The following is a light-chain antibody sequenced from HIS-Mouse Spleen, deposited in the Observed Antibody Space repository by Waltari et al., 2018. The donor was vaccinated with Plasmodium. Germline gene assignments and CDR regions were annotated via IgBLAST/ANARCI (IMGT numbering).Light chain of an antibody. CDR2: DVS. CDR3: CSYAGSYTFV. Sequence: QSALTQPRSVSGSPGPSVTPSCTGTSRDVGGYNYVSWYQQTPGKAPKLMIYDVSKRPSGVPDRFSGSKSGNTASLTSSGLQAEDEADYYCCSYAGSYTFVFGTGTKVTVL. CDR1: SRDVGGYNY. J-gene: IGLJ1*01. V-gene: IGLV2-11*01.